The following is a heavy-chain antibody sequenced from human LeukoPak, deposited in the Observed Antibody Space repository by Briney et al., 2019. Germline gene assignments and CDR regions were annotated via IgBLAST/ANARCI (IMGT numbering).Heavy chain of an antibody. CDR2: IYSGGST. V-gene: IGHV3-53*01. D-gene: IGHD5-24*01. J-gene: IGHJ2*01. CDR1: GFTVSSNY. CDR3: AREVVRDGYNVYWYFDL. Sequence: GGSLRLSCAASGFTVSSNYMSWVRQAPGKGLEWVSAIYSGGSTYYADSVKGRFTISRDNSKNTLYLQMNSLRAEDTAVYYCAREVVRDGYNVYWYFDLWGRGTLVTVSS.